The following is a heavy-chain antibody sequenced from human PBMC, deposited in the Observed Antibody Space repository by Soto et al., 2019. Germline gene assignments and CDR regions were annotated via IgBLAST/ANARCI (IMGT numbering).Heavy chain of an antibody. D-gene: IGHD6-19*01. CDR1: GYTLTELS. CDR2: FDPEDGET. Sequence: VSVKVSCKVSGYTLTELSMHWVRQAPGKGLEWMGGFDPEDGETIYAQKFQGRVTMTEDTSTDTAYMELSSLRSEDTAVYYCATDVEGWSRFDPWGQGTLVTVSS. J-gene: IGHJ5*02. V-gene: IGHV1-24*01. CDR3: ATDVEGWSRFDP.